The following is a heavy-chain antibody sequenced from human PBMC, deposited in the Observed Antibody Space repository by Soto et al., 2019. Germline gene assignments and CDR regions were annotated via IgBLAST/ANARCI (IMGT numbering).Heavy chain of an antibody. Sequence: EVQLVESGGGLVQPGGSLRLSCAASGFTFSSYEMNWVRQAPGKGLEWVSYISSSGSTIYYADSVKGRFTISRDNAKNSLYLQMNRLRAEDTAVYYCAREERLLGLRFWNRYAFDIWGQGTMVTVSS. D-gene: IGHD5-12*01. CDR2: ISSSGSTI. CDR1: GFTFSSYE. CDR3: AREERLLGLRFWNRYAFDI. J-gene: IGHJ3*02. V-gene: IGHV3-48*03.